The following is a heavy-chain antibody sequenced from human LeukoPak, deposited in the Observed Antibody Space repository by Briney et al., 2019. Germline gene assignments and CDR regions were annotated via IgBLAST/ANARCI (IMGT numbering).Heavy chain of an antibody. CDR1: GFTFSSYA. J-gene: IGHJ4*02. Sequence: GGSLRLSCAASGFTFSSYAMSWVRQAPGKGLEWVSAIGGSGVSTYYGDSVKGRFTISRDNTKNTVYLLMNSLRAEDTALYYCAKAYSVEYWSPFDHWGQGTLATVSS. CDR3: AKAYSVEYWSPFDH. CDR2: IGGSGVST. D-gene: IGHD2-8*02. V-gene: IGHV3-23*01.